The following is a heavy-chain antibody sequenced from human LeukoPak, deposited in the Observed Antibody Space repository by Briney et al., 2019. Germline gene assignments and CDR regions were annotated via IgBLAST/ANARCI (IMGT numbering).Heavy chain of an antibody. D-gene: IGHD3-10*01. Sequence: ASVKVSCNASGGTFSSYAISWVREAPGQGLEWMGGIIPIFGTANYAQKFQGRVTITADESTSTAYMELSSLRSEDTAVYYCARGYYPYGMDVWGQGTTVTVSS. CDR2: IIPIFGTA. CDR1: GGTFSSYA. J-gene: IGHJ6*02. CDR3: ARGYYPYGMDV. V-gene: IGHV1-69*13.